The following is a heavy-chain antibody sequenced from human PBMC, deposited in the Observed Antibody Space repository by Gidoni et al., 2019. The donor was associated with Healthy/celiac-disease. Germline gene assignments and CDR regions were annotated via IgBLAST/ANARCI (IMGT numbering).Heavy chain of an antibody. D-gene: IGHD3-10*01. CDR1: GFTFSSYD. Sequence: EVQLVESGGGLVQPGGSLRLSCAASGFTFSSYDMHWVRQATGKGLEWVSAIGTAGDTYYPGSVKGRFTISRENAKNSLYLQMNSLRAGDTAVYYCARGGGSGPYGMDVWGQGTTVTVSS. CDR3: ARGGGSGPYGMDV. CDR2: IGTAGDT. V-gene: IGHV3-13*01. J-gene: IGHJ6*02.